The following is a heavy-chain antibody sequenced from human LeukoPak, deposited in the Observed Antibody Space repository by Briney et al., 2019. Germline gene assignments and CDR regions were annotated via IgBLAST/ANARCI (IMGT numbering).Heavy chain of an antibody. CDR3: ASQVVVVAAYNDAFDI. J-gene: IGHJ3*02. CDR2: IYSGGST. Sequence: GGSLRLSCAASGFTFSSYAMSWVRQAPGKGLEWVSVIYSGGSTYYADSVKGRFTISRDNSKNTLYLQMNSLRAEDTAVYHCASQVVVVAAYNDAFDIWGQGTMVTVSS. V-gene: IGHV3-53*01. CDR1: GFTFSSYA. D-gene: IGHD2-15*01.